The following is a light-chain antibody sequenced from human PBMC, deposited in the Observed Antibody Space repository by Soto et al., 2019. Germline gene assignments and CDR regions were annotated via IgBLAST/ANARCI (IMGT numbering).Light chain of an antibody. J-gene: IGLJ2*01. CDR1: SGHSSYA. Sequence: QAVVTQSPSASASLGASVKLTCTLSSGHSSYAIAWHQQQPEKGPRYLMKLDSDGSHTKGYAIPDRFSGSSSGAERYLTISSLQSEDEADYYCQTWGTGIHVVFGGGTKVTVL. CDR2: LDSDGSH. CDR3: QTWGTGIHVV. V-gene: IGLV4-69*01.